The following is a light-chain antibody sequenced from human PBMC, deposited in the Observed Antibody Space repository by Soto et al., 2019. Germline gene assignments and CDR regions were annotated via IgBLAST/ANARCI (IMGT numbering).Light chain of an antibody. Sequence: EIVLTQSPVTLSLSPGERATLSCRASQSVTSNYLAWYQQKPGQAPRLLIYGASSRATGIPDMLNGSGSGTDFTLTISRLEPEDFAVYYCQQYASSPRTFGQGTKLEIK. CDR2: GAS. CDR1: QSVTSNY. J-gene: IGKJ2*01. V-gene: IGKV3-20*01. CDR3: QQYASSPRT.